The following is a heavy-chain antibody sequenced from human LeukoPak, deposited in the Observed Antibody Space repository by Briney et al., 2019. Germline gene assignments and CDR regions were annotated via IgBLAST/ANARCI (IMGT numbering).Heavy chain of an antibody. Sequence: PGGSLRLSCAASGFTFSDYYMSWIRQAPGKGLEWVSYVSSSGSTIYYADSVKGRFTISRDNAKNSLYLQMNSLRAEDTAVYYCARVRSPYYDSSGYYHPWGQGTLVTVSS. CDR2: VSSSGSTI. D-gene: IGHD3-22*01. CDR3: ARVRSPYYDSSGYYHP. J-gene: IGHJ5*02. V-gene: IGHV3-11*01. CDR1: GFTFSDYY.